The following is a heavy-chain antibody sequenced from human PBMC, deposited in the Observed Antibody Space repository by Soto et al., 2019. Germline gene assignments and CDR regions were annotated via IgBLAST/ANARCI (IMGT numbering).Heavy chain of an antibody. CDR2: INHSGST. Sequence: PSETLSLTCAVYGGSFSGYYWSWIRQPPGKGLEWIGEINHSGSTNYNPSLKSRVTISVDTSKNQFPLKLSSVTAADTAVYYCASIFGRITIFGVVTMGYFDYWGQGTLVTVSS. CDR1: GGSFSGYY. J-gene: IGHJ4*02. V-gene: IGHV4-34*01. D-gene: IGHD3-3*01. CDR3: ASIFGRITIFGVVTMGYFDY.